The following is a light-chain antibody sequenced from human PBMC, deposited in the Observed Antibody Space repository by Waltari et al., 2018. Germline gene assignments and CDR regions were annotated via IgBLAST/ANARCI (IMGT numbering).Light chain of an antibody. J-gene: IGKJ2*01. V-gene: IGKV3-15*01. CDR2: DAS. CDR1: QSISSN. Sequence: EIVMTQSPVTLSVSPGERATPSCRASQSISSNVAWYQQKPGQAPRLLIYDASTRATDIPARFSGSGSGTDFTLTISSLQSEDFAVYYCQQFNSWPPFTFGQGTKLEI. CDR3: QQFNSWPPFT.